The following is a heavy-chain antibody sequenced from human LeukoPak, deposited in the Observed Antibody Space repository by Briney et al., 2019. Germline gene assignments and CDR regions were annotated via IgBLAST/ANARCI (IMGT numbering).Heavy chain of an antibody. CDR2: INPNSGGT. Sequence: ASVKVSCKASGYTFTGYYMHWVRQAPGQGLEWMGWINPNSGGTNYAQKFQGWVTMTRDTSISTAYMELSRLRSDDTAVYYCARVWGYSGYDYSEGYFDYWGQGTLVTVSS. J-gene: IGHJ4*02. CDR1: GYTFTGYY. V-gene: IGHV1-2*04. CDR3: ARVWGYSGYDYSEGYFDY. D-gene: IGHD5-12*01.